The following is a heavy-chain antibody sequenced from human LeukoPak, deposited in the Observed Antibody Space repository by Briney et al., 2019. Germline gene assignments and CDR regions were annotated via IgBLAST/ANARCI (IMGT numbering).Heavy chain of an antibody. J-gene: IGHJ4*02. CDR3: ARGFPMVRGVIRGGGGPVTFDY. Sequence: PGGSLRLSCAASGFTFSSYAMHWVRQAPGKGLEWVAVISYDGSNKYYADSVKGRFTISRDNSKNTLYLQMNSLRAEDTAVYYCARGFPMVRGVIRGGGGPVTFDYWGQGTLVTVSS. V-gene: IGHV3-30-3*01. CDR2: ISYDGSNK. CDR1: GFTFSSYA. D-gene: IGHD3-10*01.